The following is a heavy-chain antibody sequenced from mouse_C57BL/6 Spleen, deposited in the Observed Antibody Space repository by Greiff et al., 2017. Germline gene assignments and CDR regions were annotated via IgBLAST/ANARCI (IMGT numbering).Heavy chain of an antibody. CDR3: ARSLTTVVAFDY. CDR2: INPGSGGT. Sequence: QVQLQQSGAELVRPGTSVKVSCKASGYAFTNYLIEWVQQRPGQGLEWIGVINPGSGGTNYNEKFKGKATLTADKSSSTAYMQLSNETSEDSSVYICARSLTTVVAFDYWGQGTTLTVSS. D-gene: IGHD1-1*01. J-gene: IGHJ2*01. CDR1: GYAFTNYL. V-gene: IGHV1-54*01.